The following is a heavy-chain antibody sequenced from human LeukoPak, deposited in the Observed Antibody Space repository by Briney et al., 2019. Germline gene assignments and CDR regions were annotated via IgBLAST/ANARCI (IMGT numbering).Heavy chain of an antibody. CDR3: ARGGRILYYYDSSGLQVDY. D-gene: IGHD3-22*01. CDR1: GGSFSGYY. Sequence: PSETLSFTCAVYGGSFSGYYWSWIRQPPGKGLERIGEINHSGSTNYNPSLKSRVTISVDTSKNQFSLKLSSVTAADTAVYYCARGGRILYYYDSSGLQVDYWGQGTLVTVSS. J-gene: IGHJ4*02. CDR2: INHSGST. V-gene: IGHV4-34*01.